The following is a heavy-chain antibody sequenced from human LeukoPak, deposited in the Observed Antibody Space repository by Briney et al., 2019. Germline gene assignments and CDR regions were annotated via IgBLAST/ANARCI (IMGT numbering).Heavy chain of an antibody. Sequence: ASVKVSCKASGYTFSNYGISWVRQAPGQGLEWMGWTNAYTGDTNYAQKLQGRVTMTTDTSTSTAYMELRSLRSDDTAVYYCARLVAANWFDPWGQGTLVTVSS. CDR1: GYTFSNYG. V-gene: IGHV1-18*04. CDR2: TNAYTGDT. CDR3: ARLVAANWFDP. D-gene: IGHD2-15*01. J-gene: IGHJ5*02.